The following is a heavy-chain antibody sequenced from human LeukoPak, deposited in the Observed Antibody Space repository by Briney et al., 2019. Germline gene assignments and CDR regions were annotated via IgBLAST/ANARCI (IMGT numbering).Heavy chain of an antibody. CDR3: ARGTPHYYGSGSYYISRFDP. CDR1: GGSFSGYY. Sequence: PSDTLSLPCAVYGGSFSGYYWSWIRHPPGKGLEWIGEINHSGSTNYNPSLKSRVTISLDTSKNHFSLKLSSVTGADTVVYYCARGTPHYYGSGSYYISRFDPWGQGTLVTVSS. D-gene: IGHD3-10*01. CDR2: INHSGST. V-gene: IGHV4-34*01. J-gene: IGHJ5*02.